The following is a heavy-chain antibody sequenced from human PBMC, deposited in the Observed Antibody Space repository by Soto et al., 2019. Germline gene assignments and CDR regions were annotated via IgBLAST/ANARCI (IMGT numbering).Heavy chain of an antibody. V-gene: IGHV3-74*01. J-gene: IGHJ5*02. Sequence: EVQLVESGGDLVQPGGSLRLSCAASGFTFINYWMHWVRQVPGKGLMWVSRINPDGSRTTYADSVKGRFDISRDNARNTVYLQMNSLRAEVTAVYYCARVKVGSYDWFDPWGQGTLVTVSS. CDR1: GFTFINYW. CDR2: INPDGSRT. CDR3: ARVKVGSYDWFDP. D-gene: IGHD3-16*01.